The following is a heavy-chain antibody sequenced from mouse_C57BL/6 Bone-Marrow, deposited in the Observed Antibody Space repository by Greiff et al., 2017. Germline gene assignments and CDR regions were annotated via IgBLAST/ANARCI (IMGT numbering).Heavy chain of an antibody. CDR3: ARDYYGSRGNFDY. V-gene: IGHV1-64*01. CDR1: GYTFTSYW. CDR2: IHPNSGST. J-gene: IGHJ2*01. D-gene: IGHD1-1*01. Sequence: VQLQQPGAELVKPGASVKLSCKASGYTFTSYWMHWVKQRPGQGLEWIGMIHPNSGSTNYNEKFKSKATLTVDKSSSTAYMQLSSLTSEDSAVYYGARDYYGSRGNFDYWGQGTTLTVSS.